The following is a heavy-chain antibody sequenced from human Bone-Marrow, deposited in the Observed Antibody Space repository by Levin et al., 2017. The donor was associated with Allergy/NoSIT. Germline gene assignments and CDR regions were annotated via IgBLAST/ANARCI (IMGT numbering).Heavy chain of an antibody. CDR2: INHRGYT. CDR3: ARVDVAVTATPFDL. V-gene: IGHV4-34*01. CDR1: GGSLGENY. Sequence: PSETLSLNCVVHGGSLGENYWTWIRQPPGKGLEWIGEINHRGYTKYNPSLKSRLTISVDTSKNQFSLRLTSVTAADTSVYFCARVDVAVTATPFDLWGPGSLVTVSS. J-gene: IGHJ2*01. D-gene: IGHD2-21*02.